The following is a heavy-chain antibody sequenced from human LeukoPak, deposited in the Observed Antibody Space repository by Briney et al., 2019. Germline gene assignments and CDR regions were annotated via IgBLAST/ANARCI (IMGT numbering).Heavy chain of an antibody. CDR3: ARGGAVAGTSPFDY. D-gene: IGHD6-19*01. CDR2: IYYSGST. CDR1: GGSISSYY. V-gene: IGHV4-59*01. J-gene: IGHJ4*02. Sequence: PSETLSLTCTVSGGSISSYYWSWIRQPPGKGLEWIGYIYYSGSTNYNPPLKSRVTISVDTSKNQFSLKLSSVTAADTAVYYCARGGAVAGTSPFDYWGQGTLVTVSS.